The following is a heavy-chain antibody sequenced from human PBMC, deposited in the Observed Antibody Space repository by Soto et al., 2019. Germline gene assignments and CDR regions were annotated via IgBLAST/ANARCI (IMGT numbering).Heavy chain of an antibody. CDR2: IYWNDDK. V-gene: IGHV2-5*01. D-gene: IGHD6-13*01. J-gene: IGHJ4*02. CDR1: GSSLSTSGVG. CDR3: AHRRKGSLAAAEFNY. Sequence: GSGPTLVNPTQTLTLTCTFSGSSLSTSGVGVGWIRQPPGKALEWLALIYWNDDKRYSPSLKSRLTITKDTSKNQVVLTMTNMDPVDTATYYCAHRRKGSLAAAEFNYWGQGTLVTVSS.